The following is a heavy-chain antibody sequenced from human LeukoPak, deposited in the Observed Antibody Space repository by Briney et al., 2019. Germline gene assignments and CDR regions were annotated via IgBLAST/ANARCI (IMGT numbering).Heavy chain of an antibody. CDR3: AREEISNPRNDY. CDR1: GGSISSSSYY. J-gene: IGHJ4*02. Sequence: PSETLSLTCTVSGGSISSSSYYWGWIRQPPGKGLEWIGSIYYSGSTYYNPSLKSRVTISVDTSKNQFSLKLRSVTAADTAVYYCAREEISNPRNDYWGQGTLVTVSS. CDR2: IYYSGST. V-gene: IGHV4-39*07.